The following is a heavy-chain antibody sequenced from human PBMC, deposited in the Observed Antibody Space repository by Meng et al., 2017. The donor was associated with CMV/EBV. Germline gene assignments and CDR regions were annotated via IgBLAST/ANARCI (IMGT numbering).Heavy chain of an antibody. CDR2: ISGSGGST. CDR3: AKDPKDQYCSSTSCYGSPIYYFDY. Sequence: LSLTCAASGFTFSSYAMSWVRQAPGKGLEWVSAISGSGGSTYYADSVKGRFTISRDNSKNTLYLQMNSLRAEDTAVYYCAKDPKDQYCSSTSCYGSPIYYFDYWGQGTLVTVSS. V-gene: IGHV3-23*01. CDR1: GFTFSSYA. J-gene: IGHJ4*02. D-gene: IGHD2-2*01.